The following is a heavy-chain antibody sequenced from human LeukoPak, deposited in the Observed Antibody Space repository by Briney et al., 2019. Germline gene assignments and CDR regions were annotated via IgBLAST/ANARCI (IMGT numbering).Heavy chain of an antibody. CDR1: GFTFSSYA. V-gene: IGHV3-23*01. D-gene: IGHD4-17*01. CDR2: VSGDGSST. J-gene: IGHJ4*02. Sequence: GGSLRLSCAVSGFTFSSYAMSWVRQAPGKGLEWVSIVSGDGSSTYYADSVKGRFTISRDNSKNTLYLQMNSLRAEDTAVYYCAKVGSLRPYYFDYWGQGTLVTVSS. CDR3: AKVGSLRPYYFDY.